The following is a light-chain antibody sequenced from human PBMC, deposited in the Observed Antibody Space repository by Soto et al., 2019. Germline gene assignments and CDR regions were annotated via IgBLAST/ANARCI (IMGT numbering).Light chain of an antibody. CDR2: EDN. CDR3: GTWDSSLSAYV. Sequence: QSVLTQPPSVSAAPGQKVTISCSGSSSNIENIYVSGYQQFPGTAPKLLIYEDNKRPSGIPDRFSGSKSGTSATLGITGLQTGDEADYYCGTWDSSLSAYVFGTGTKVTVL. V-gene: IGLV1-51*02. CDR1: SSNIENIY. J-gene: IGLJ1*01.